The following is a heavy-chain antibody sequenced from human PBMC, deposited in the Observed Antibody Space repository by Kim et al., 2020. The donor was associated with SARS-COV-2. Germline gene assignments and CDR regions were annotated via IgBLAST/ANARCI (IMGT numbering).Heavy chain of an antibody. CDR2: IYPGDSDT. D-gene: IGHD6-6*01. Sequence: GESLKISCKGSGYSFTSYWIGWVRQMPGKGLEWMGIIYPGDSDTRYSPSFQGQVTISADKSISTAYLQWSSLKASDTAMYYCARHSSESTEYSSSNYYGMDVWGQGTTVTVSS. V-gene: IGHV5-51*01. CDR1: GYSFTSYW. CDR3: ARHSSESTEYSSSNYYGMDV. J-gene: IGHJ6*02.